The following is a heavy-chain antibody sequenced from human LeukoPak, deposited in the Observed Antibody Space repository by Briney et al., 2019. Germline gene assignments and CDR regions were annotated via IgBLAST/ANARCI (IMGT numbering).Heavy chain of an antibody. Sequence: GESLRLSCAASGFTFSNYAMSWVRQTPRKGLDWVSVISSSGDTTHYADSVKGRFIISRDNSKNTLYLQMNSLRAEDTALYNCVKEAGTTLAGGFWGQGTMVSVSS. D-gene: IGHD1-7*01. V-gene: IGHV3-23*01. CDR1: GFTFSNYA. CDR3: VKEAGTTLAGGF. J-gene: IGHJ3*01. CDR2: ISSSGDTT.